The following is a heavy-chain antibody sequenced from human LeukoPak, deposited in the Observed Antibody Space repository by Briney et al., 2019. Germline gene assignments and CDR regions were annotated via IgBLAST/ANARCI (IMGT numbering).Heavy chain of an antibody. CDR2: IRYDGSNK. J-gene: IGHJ4*02. D-gene: IGHD3-22*01. CDR1: GFTFSSYG. Sequence: PGRSLRLSCAASGFTFSSYGMHWVRQAPGKGLEWVAFIRYDGSNKYYAESVKGRFTISRDNSKNTLYLQMNSLRAEDTAVYYGAKDRSRTGVVVIPTYYFDYWGQGTLVTVSS. V-gene: IGHV3-30*02. CDR3: AKDRSRTGVVVIPTYYFDY.